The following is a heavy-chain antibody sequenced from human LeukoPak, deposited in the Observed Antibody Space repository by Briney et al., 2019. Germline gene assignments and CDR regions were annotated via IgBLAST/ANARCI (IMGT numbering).Heavy chain of an antibody. V-gene: IGHV1-24*01. CDR3: ATQGDQTYCSSTSCYALDY. D-gene: IGHD2-2*01. CDR1: GYTLTELS. Sequence: ASVKVSCKVSGYTLTELSMHWVRQAPGKGLEWMGGFDPGDGETIYAQKFQGRVTMTEDTSTDTAYMELSSLRSEDTAVYYCATQGDQTYCSSTSCYALDYWGPGTLVTVSS. CDR2: FDPGDGET. J-gene: IGHJ4*02.